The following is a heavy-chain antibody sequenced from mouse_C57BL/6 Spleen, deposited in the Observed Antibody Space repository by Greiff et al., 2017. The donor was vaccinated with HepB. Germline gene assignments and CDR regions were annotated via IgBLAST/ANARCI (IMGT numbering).Heavy chain of an antibody. V-gene: IGHV1-82*01. J-gene: IGHJ4*01. D-gene: IGHD1-1*01. Sequence: VQLQQSGPELVKPGASVKISCKASGYAFSSSWMNWVKQRPGKGLEWIGRIYPGDGDTNYNGKFKGKATLTADKSSSTAYMQLSSLTSEDSAVYFCASHYYGDAMDYWGQGTSVTVSS. CDR2: IYPGDGDT. CDR1: GYAFSSSW. CDR3: ASHYYGDAMDY.